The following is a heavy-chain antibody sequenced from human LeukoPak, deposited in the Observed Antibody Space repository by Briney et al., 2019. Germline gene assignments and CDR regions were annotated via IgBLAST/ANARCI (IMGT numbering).Heavy chain of an antibody. Sequence: GGSLRLSCAASGLTFSSYGMHWVRQAPGKGLEWVAFIRYDGSNKYYADSVKGRFTISRDNSKNTLYLQMNSLRAEDTAVYYCAKDNGDYALYFQHWGQGTLVTVSS. CDR1: GLTFSSYG. CDR2: IRYDGSNK. CDR3: AKDNGDYALYFQH. J-gene: IGHJ1*01. D-gene: IGHD4-17*01. V-gene: IGHV3-30*02.